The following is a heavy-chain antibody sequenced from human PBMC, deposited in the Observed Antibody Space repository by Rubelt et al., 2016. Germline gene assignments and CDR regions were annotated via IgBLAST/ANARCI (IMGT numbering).Heavy chain of an antibody. CDR2: SSGSSGNT. CDR1: GFTFSNYA. J-gene: IGHJ4*02. CDR3: AIGISSRWYYFDD. Sequence: EVQLLESGGGLVQPGGSLRLSCAASGFTFSNYAMRWVRQAPGKGLEWVSTSSGSSGNTYYADSVKGRFTISRDNSKNTLYLQMNSLRAEETAVYYCAIGISSRWYYFDDWGQGTLVTVSS. V-gene: IGHV3-23*01. D-gene: IGHD6-13*01.